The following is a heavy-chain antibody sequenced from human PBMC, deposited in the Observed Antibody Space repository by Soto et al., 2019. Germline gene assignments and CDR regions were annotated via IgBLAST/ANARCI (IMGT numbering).Heavy chain of an antibody. CDR2: ISGSGGST. D-gene: IGHD2-15*01. CDR1: GFTFSSYA. V-gene: IGHV3-23*01. J-gene: IGHJ6*02. Sequence: GGSLRLSCAASGFTFSSYAMIWVRQAPGKGLEWVSAISGSGGSTYYADSVKGRFTISRDNSKNTLYLQMNSLRAEDTAVYYCARERVVVPATIFYYYALDVWGQGTTVTVSS. CDR3: ARERVVVPATIFYYYALDV.